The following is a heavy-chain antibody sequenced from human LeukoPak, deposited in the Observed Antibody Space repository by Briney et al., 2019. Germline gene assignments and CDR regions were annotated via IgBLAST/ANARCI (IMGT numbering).Heavy chain of an antibody. CDR1: GYTFTSYG. D-gene: IGHD3-10*01. CDR2: INTNTGNP. Sequence: GASVKVSCKAYGYTFTSYGISWVRQAPGQGLEWMGWINTNTGNPTYAQGFTGRFVFSLDTSVSTAYLQISSLKAEDTAVYYCARGHGSGSSHTEFDYWGQGTLVTVSS. CDR3: ARGHGSGSSHTEFDY. J-gene: IGHJ4*02. V-gene: IGHV7-4-1*02.